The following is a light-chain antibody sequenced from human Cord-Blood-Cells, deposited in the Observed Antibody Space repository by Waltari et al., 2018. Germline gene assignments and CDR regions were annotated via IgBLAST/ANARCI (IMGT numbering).Light chain of an antibody. CDR3: SSYTSSSTWV. CDR2: EVS. CDR1: SSDVGGYTY. J-gene: IGLJ3*02. Sequence: QSALTQPASVSGSPGKSITIPCTGTSSDVGGYTYVPWYQQHPGKAPKLMIYEVSNRPSGVSNRFSGSKSGNTASLTISGLQAEDEADYYCSSYTSSSTWVFGGGTKLTVL. V-gene: IGLV2-14*03.